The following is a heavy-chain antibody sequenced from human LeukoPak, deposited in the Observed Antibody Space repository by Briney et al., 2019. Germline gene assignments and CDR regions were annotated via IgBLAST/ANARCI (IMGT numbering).Heavy chain of an antibody. CDR3: VKDGNLGS. CDR2: IKQDGSEK. Sequence: GGSLRLSCAASGFTFSCCWMSWVRRAPGKGLEWVAKIKQDGSEKYYVDSVKGQFTISRDNAKRSLSLQMDSLRAEDTAVYYCVKDGNLGSWGQGTLVTVSS. V-gene: IGHV3-7*04. D-gene: IGHD1-26*01. J-gene: IGHJ5*02. CDR1: GFTFSCCW.